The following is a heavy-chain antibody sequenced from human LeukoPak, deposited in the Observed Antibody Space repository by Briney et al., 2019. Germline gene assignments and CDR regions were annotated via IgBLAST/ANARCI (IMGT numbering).Heavy chain of an antibody. CDR1: GFTFSSYG. J-gene: IGHJ5*02. CDR3: ARNTYSSSWYKPGGNWFDP. Sequence: GRSLRLSCAASGFTFSSYGMHWVRQAPGKGLEWVAAIWYDGSNKYYADSVKDRFTISRDNSKNTLYLQMNSLRAEDTAVYYCARNTYSSSWYKPGGNWFDPWGQGTLVTVSS. D-gene: IGHD6-13*01. CDR2: IWYDGSNK. V-gene: IGHV3-33*01.